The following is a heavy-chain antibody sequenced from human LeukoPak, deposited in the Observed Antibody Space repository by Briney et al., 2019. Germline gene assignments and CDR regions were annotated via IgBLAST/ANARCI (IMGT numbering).Heavy chain of an antibody. V-gene: IGHV3-21*01. CDR1: GFTFSSYS. Sequence: WGSLRLSCAASGFTFSSYSMNWVRQAPGKGLEWVSSISSSSSYIYYADSVKGRFTISRDNAKNPLYLQMNSLRAEDTAVYYCAREPPYDFWTGPYGMDVWGQGTTVTVSS. CDR2: ISSSSSYI. D-gene: IGHD3-3*01. J-gene: IGHJ6*02. CDR3: AREPPYDFWTGPYGMDV.